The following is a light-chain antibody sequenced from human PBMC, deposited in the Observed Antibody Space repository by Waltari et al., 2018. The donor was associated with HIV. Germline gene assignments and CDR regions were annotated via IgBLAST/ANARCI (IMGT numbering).Light chain of an antibody. V-gene: IGLV3-1*01. Sequence: SYEVTQPPSVSVSPGQTASITCSGAKLGDKYACWYQQKPGQSPILVIYQDNKRPSGIPERFSGSNSGNTATLTINGTQAMDEADYYCQTWDSSSGVFGGGTKLTVL. J-gene: IGLJ2*01. CDR3: QTWDSSSGV. CDR2: QDN. CDR1: KLGDKY.